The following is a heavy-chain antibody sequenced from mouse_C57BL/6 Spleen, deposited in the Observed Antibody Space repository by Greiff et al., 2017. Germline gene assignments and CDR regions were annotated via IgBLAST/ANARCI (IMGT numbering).Heavy chain of an antibody. V-gene: IGHV1-81*01. Sequence: QVQLQQSGAELARPGASVKLSCKASGYTFTSYGISWVKQRTGQGLEWIGEIYPRSGNTYYNEKFKGKATLTADKSSSTAYMELRSLTSEDSAVYFCARRAIYYDYDGYFDVWGTGTTVTVSS. CDR1: GYTFTSYG. J-gene: IGHJ1*03. CDR3: ARRAIYYDYDGYFDV. CDR2: IYPRSGNT. D-gene: IGHD2-4*01.